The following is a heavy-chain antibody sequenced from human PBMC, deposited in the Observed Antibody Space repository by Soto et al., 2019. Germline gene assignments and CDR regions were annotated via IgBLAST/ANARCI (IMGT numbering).Heavy chain of an antibody. V-gene: IGHV1-69*12. CDR3: ARDKDREQLGVNYCCAWDV. D-gene: IGHD1-1*01. J-gene: IGHJ6*02. Sequence: QVHLVQSGAEVKKPGSSVKVSCKASGDTFSSFAISWVRQAPGQGLEWMGGIIPIFRTPKYGQKSQGRVTITADEPTSTAYMELSSLRSEDTAVYYCARDKDREQLGVNYCCAWDVWGQGTTFIVSS. CDR1: GDTFSSFA. CDR2: IIPIFRTP.